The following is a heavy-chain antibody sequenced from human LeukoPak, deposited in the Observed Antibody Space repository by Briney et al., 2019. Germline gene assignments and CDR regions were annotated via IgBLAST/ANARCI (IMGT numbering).Heavy chain of an antibody. CDR1: GYTFTGYY. D-gene: IGHD2-2*03. Sequence: GASVKVSCKASGYTFTGYYMHWVRQAPGQGLGWMGWINPNSGGTNYAQKFQGRVTMTRDTSISTAYMELSRLRSDDTAVYYCARDVGRGYCSSTSCWDQYYMDVWGKGTTVTVSS. CDR2: INPNSGGT. J-gene: IGHJ6*03. CDR3: ARDVGRGYCSSTSCWDQYYMDV. V-gene: IGHV1-2*02.